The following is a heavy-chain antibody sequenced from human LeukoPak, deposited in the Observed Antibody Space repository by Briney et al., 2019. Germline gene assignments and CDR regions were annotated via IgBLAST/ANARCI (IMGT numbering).Heavy chain of an antibody. CDR2: MNPNSGNT. CDR1: GYTFTSYD. V-gene: IGHV1-8*01. Sequence: ASVKVSCKASGYTFTSYDINWVRQATGQGLEWMGWMNPNSGNTGYAQKFQGRVTMTRNTSISIAYMELSSLRSEDTAVYYCARGITIFGVVNLNWFDPWGQGTLVTVSS. D-gene: IGHD3-3*01. J-gene: IGHJ5*02. CDR3: ARGITIFGVVNLNWFDP.